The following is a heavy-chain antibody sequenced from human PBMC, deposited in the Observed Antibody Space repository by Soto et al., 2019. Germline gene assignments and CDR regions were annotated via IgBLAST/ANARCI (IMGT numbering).Heavy chain of an antibody. J-gene: IGHJ5*02. CDR1: GGSISSSNW. CDR2: IYHSGST. D-gene: IGHD1-26*01. CDR3: ARDPTGRSYSPAGWFDP. Sequence: QVQLQESGPGLVKPSGTLSLTCAVSGGSISSSNWWSWVRQPPGKGLEWIGEIYHSGSTNYNPSLKSRVTISVDKSQNQFSLKLSSVTAADAAVYYCARDPTGRSYSPAGWFDPWGPGNLVTDSS. V-gene: IGHV4-4*02.